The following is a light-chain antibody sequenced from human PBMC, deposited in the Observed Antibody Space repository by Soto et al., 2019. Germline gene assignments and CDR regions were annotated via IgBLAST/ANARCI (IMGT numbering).Light chain of an antibody. CDR3: QQLNSFPIP. Sequence: IQLTQSPSSLSASVGDRVTISCRASQGIANFLGWYQQKPGKAPKLLIYGASTLQSGVPSRFSGSGSGTDFTLTISSLQPEDFATYYCQQLNSFPIPFGPGTKVDIK. CDR1: QGIANF. J-gene: IGKJ3*01. CDR2: GAS. V-gene: IGKV1-9*01.